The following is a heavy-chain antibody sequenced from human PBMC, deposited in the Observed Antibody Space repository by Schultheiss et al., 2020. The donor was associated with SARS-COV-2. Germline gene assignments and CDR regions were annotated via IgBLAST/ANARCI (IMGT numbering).Heavy chain of an antibody. Sequence: GGSLRLSCAASGFTFSNAWMSWVRQAPWKGLEWVSSISSSSSYIYYADSVKGRFTISRDNAQNSLYLEMSSLRAEDTAVYYCARVGPGLGNYFDLWGQGTLVTVSS. CDR3: ARVGPGLGNYFDL. CDR2: ISSSSSYI. CDR1: GFTFSNAW. J-gene: IGHJ4*02. D-gene: IGHD3/OR15-3a*01. V-gene: IGHV3-21*04.